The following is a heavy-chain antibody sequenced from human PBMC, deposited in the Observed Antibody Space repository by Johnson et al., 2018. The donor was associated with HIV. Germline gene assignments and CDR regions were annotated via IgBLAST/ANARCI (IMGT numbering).Heavy chain of an antibody. CDR1: GFTFSSSW. J-gene: IGHJ3*02. CDR2: IKCDGSEK. CDR3: VRASIKISKTTHRSVAFDI. Sequence: VQLVESGGGLVKPGGSLRLSCAASGFTFSSSWMHWVCQAPEKGLEWVADIKCDGSEKYYVDSVKGRLTISRDNAKNSLYLQVNSLRAEDMTVYYCVRASIKISKTTHRSVAFDIWGQGTMVTVSS. V-gene: IGHV3-52*01. D-gene: IGHD1-7*01.